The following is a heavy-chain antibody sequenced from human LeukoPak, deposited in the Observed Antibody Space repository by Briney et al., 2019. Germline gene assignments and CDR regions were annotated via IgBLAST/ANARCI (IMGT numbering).Heavy chain of an antibody. CDR3: ARGPYSYDSSGAFDI. Sequence: TLSLTCTVSGDSISSGDYYWSWIRQPAGKGLEWIGRISSSGSTNYNPSLKSRVTISVDTSKNQFSLKLSSVTAADTAVYFCARGPYSYDSSGAFDIWGQGTMVTVSS. J-gene: IGHJ3*02. CDR1: GDSISSGDYY. D-gene: IGHD3-22*01. CDR2: ISSSGST. V-gene: IGHV4-61*02.